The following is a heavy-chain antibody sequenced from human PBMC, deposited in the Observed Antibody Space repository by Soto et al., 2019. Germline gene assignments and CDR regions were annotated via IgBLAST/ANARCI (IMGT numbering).Heavy chain of an antibody. CDR3: ARGRPIRTTIFSPVMEV. D-gene: IGHD3-3*01. CDR2: ISYDGSNK. CDR1: GFTFSSYG. V-gene: IGHV3-30*03. J-gene: IGHJ6*01. Sequence: PGGSLRLSCAASGFTFSSYGMHWVRQAPGKGLEWVAVISYDGSNKYYADSVKGRFTISRDNSKNTLYLQMNSLRAEDTAVYYCARGRPIRTTIFSPVMEVWGQGATVSVTA.